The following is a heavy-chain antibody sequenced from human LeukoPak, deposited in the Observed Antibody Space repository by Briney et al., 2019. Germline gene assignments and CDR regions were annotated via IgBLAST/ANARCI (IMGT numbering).Heavy chain of an antibody. V-gene: IGHV3-9*01. Sequence: GGSLRLSCAGSGFIFNNYAMHWVRQPPGKGLEWVSGISWNSGSIDYADSVKGRFTISRDNAKNSLYLQMNSLRAEDTAVYYCARDKGSSTSYNDYWGQGTLVTVSS. D-gene: IGHD2-2*01. CDR1: GFIFNNYA. CDR2: ISWNSGSI. CDR3: ARDKGSSTSYNDY. J-gene: IGHJ4*02.